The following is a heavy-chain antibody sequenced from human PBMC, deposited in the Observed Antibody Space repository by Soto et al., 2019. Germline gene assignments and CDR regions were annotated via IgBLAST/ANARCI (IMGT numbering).Heavy chain of an antibody. V-gene: IGHV6-1*02. J-gene: IGHJ4*01. D-gene: IGHD5-18*01. CDR1: GDSVSSNSAG. CDR3: ARDSDFAY. Sequence: QVQLQQSGPGLVKPSQTLSLTCAISGDSVSSNSAGWNWIRQSPSRGLEWLGRTYYRSEWFNESAVSVKSRITIKPDTSRNQISLPLNSVTPEDTAIYYCARDSDFAYWGRGTQVTVSP. CDR2: TYYRSEWFN.